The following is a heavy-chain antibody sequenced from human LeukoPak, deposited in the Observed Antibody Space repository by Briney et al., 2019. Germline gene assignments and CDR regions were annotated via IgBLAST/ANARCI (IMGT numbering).Heavy chain of an antibody. D-gene: IGHD3-3*01. CDR1: SGSISSSSYY. J-gene: IGHJ4*02. CDR3: ARHGRGIFGVVSDY. CDR2: IYYSGST. V-gene: IGHV4-39*01. Sequence: KPSETLSLTCTVSSGSISSSSYYWGWIRQPPGKGLEWIGSIYYSGSTYYNPSLKSRVTISVDTSKNQFSLKLSSVTAADTAVYYCARHGRGIFGVVSDYWGQGTLVTVSS.